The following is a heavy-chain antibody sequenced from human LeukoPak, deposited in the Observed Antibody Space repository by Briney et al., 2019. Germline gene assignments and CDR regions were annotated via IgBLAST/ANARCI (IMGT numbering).Heavy chain of an antibody. J-gene: IGHJ5*02. CDR1: GGSFSGYY. CDR3: ARRPRYFGLYWFDP. Sequence: PSETLSLTCAVYGGSFSGYYWSWIRQPPGKGLEWIGEINHSGSTNYNPSLKSRVTISVDTSKNQFSLKLSSVTAADTAVYYCARRPRYFGLYWFDPWGQGTLVTVSS. CDR2: INHSGST. V-gene: IGHV4-34*01. D-gene: IGHD3-10*01.